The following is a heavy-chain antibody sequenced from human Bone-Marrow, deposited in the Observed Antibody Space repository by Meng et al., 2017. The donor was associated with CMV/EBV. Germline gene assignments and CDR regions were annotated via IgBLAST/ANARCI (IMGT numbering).Heavy chain of an antibody. CDR2: ISGSGGST. J-gene: IGHJ4*02. D-gene: IGHD3-22*01. Sequence: GGSLRLSCAASGFTFSSYAMTWVRQSPVKGLEWVSAISGSGGSTYYADSVKGRFTISRDNSKNTLYLQMNSLRVEDTAIYYCAKNYYDNSGYIDYWGQGQLVNVSS. CDR3: AKNYYDNSGYIDY. V-gene: IGHV3-23*01. CDR1: GFTFSSYA.